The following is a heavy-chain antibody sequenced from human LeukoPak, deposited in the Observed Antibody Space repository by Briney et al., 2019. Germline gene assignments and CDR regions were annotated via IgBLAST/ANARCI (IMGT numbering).Heavy chain of an antibody. CDR1: GGSIGSYY. CDR2: IYYSGST. Sequence: SETLSLTCTVSGGSIGSYYWSWIRQPPGKGLEWIGYIYYSGSTNYNPSLKSRVTISVDTSKNQFSLKLSSVTAADTAVYYCARDFGDSYGFDYWGQGTLVTVSS. J-gene: IGHJ4*02. D-gene: IGHD5-18*01. V-gene: IGHV4-59*01. CDR3: ARDFGDSYGFDY.